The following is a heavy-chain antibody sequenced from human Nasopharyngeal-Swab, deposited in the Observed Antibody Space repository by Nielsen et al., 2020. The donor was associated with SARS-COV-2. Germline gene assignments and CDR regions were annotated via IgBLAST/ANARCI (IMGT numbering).Heavy chain of an antibody. J-gene: IGHJ4*02. CDR3: ARLDIAVAGLGY. Sequence: SETLSLTCTVSGGSISSSSYYWGWIRQPPGKGLEWIGSIYYSGSTYYNPFLKSRVTISVDTSKNQFSLKLSSVTAADTAVYYCARLDIAVAGLGYWGQGTLVTVSS. CDR1: GGSISSSSYY. V-gene: IGHV4-39*01. CDR2: IYYSGST. D-gene: IGHD6-19*01.